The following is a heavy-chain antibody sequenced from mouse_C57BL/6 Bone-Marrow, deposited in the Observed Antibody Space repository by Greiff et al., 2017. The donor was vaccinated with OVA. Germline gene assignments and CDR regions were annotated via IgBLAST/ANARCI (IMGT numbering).Heavy chain of an antibody. D-gene: IGHD1-1*01. CDR2: ISRGGSYT. Sequence: VQLQQSGADLVKPGASLKLSCAASGFTFSSYGMSWVRQTPDQRLEWVATISRGGSYTYYPDSVKGRSTISRDNAYNTLYLQMSRLKTEDTALDYGARQFYYGSSYGFAYWGQGTLVTVSA. V-gene: IGHV5-6*01. CDR1: GFTFSSYG. CDR3: ARQFYYGSSYGFAY. J-gene: IGHJ3*01.